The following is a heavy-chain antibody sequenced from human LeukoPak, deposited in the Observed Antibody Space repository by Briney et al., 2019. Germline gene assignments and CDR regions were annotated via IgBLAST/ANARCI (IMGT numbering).Heavy chain of an antibody. J-gene: IGHJ4*02. D-gene: IGHD3-22*01. V-gene: IGHV1-2*02. CDR1: GYTFTGYY. CDR3: ARVQYSYDGGGYSANDY. CDR2: INPNSGGT. Sequence: ASVKVSCKASGYTFTGYYMHWVRQAPGQGLEWMGWINPNSGGTNYAQKFQGRVTMTRDTSISTAYMELSRLRSDDTAVYYCARVQYSYDGGGYSANDYWGQGTLVTVSS.